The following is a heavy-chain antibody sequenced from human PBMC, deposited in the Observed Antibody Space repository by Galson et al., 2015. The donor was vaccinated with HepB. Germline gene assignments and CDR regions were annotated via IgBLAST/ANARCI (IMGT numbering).Heavy chain of an antibody. CDR1: GFTFSSYA. V-gene: IGHV3-23*01. D-gene: IGHD5-12*01. J-gene: IGHJ4*02. CDR3: AKGAGVGYDSGV. CDR2: MSGTGGST. Sequence: SLRLSCAASGFTFSSYAMNWVRQAPGKGLEWVAAMSGTGGSTYYADSVKGRFTISRDNSKNTLYLQMTSLRDEDTAVYYCAKGAGVGYDSGVWGQGTLVTVSS.